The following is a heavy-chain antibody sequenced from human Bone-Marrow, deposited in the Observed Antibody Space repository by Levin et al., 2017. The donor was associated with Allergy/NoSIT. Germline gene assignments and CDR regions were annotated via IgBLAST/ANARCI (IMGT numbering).Heavy chain of an antibody. J-gene: IGHJ2*01. Sequence: SLKISCAASGFTFDDYAMHWVRQPPGKGLEWVSSITSNSGSVAYADPVKGRFTISRDNAKNSLYLQMNSLRPEDAALYYCVKDESEYYFRYFDVWGRGTVVTVSS. V-gene: IGHV3-9*01. D-gene: IGHD2/OR15-2a*01. CDR1: GFTFDDYA. CDR2: ITSNSGSV. CDR3: VKDESEYYFRYFDV.